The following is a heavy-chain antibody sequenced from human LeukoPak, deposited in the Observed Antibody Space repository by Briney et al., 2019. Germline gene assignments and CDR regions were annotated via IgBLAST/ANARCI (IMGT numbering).Heavy chain of an antibody. CDR2: IGTAGKT. V-gene: IGHV3-13*01. Sequence: GGSLRLSCAASGFTFSNYDMRWVRQITGKGLEWVSSIGTAGKTNYRGSVKGRFTISRENAKHSLYLQMNSLTTGDTAVYYCARGPPWYYYMDVCGKGTTVTVSS. J-gene: IGHJ6*03. CDR3: ARGPPWYYYMDV. CDR1: GFTFSNYD.